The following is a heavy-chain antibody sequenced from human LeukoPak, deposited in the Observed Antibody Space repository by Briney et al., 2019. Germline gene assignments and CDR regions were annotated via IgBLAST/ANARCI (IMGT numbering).Heavy chain of an antibody. J-gene: IGHJ5*02. D-gene: IGHD6-13*01. V-gene: IGHV4-59*12. CDR1: GGSISSYY. CDR3: ARDSPRAAGRNWFDP. CDR2: IYYSGST. Sequence: SETLSLTCTVSGGSISSYYWSWIRQPPGKGLEWIGYIYYSGSTNYNPSLKSRVTISVDTSKNQFPLKLSSVTAADTAVYYCARDSPRAAGRNWFDPWGQGTLVTVSS.